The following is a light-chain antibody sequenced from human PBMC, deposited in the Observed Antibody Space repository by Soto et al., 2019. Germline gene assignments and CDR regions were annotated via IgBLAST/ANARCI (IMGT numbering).Light chain of an antibody. V-gene: IGKV1D-12*01. CDR2: DAS. Sequence: GDRVTISRRASQSISSWLAWYQQKPGKAPKLLIYDASSFESGVPPRFSGSGSGTDFTLTICSLQPEDFASYFCKQSNSFPTTFSQVTRMEVK. CDR1: QSISSW. CDR3: KQSNSFPTT. J-gene: IGKJ5*01.